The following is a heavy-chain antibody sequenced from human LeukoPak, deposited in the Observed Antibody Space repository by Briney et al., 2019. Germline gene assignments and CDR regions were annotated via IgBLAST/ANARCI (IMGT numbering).Heavy chain of an antibody. CDR2: IYSSGST. CDR1: GFNVSNNY. D-gene: IGHD4-23*01. Sequence: GGSLRLSCAASGFNVSNNYMTWVRQAPGKGLEWVSLIYSSGSTYYADSVKGRFTISRDNSKNTLYLQVNSLRAEDRAVYYCARRGDGGRSFDYWGQGTLVTVSS. J-gene: IGHJ4*02. V-gene: IGHV3-53*01. CDR3: ARRGDGGRSFDY.